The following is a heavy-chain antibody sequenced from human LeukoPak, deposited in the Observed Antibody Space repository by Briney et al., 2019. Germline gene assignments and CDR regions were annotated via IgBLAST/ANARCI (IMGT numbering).Heavy chain of an antibody. CDR2: IYYSGST. Sequence: SETLSLTCTVSGGSISSYYWSWIRQPPGKGLEWIGFIYYSGSTNYNPSLKSRVTISVDTSKNQFSLKLTSVTAADTAVYYCTRNSIAAAAHYWGPGTLVTVSS. V-gene: IGHV4-59*08. CDR3: TRNSIAAAAHY. J-gene: IGHJ4*02. D-gene: IGHD6-13*01. CDR1: GGSISSYY.